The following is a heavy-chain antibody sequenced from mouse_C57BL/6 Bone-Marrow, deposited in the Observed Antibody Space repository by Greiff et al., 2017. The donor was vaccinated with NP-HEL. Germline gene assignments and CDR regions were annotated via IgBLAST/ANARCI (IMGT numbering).Heavy chain of an antibody. CDR1: GYTFTSYW. D-gene: IGHD1-1*01. J-gene: IGHJ3*01. Sequence: QVQLQQPGAELVKPGASVKVSCKASGYTFTSYWMHWVKQRPGQGLEWIGRIHPSDSDTNYNQKFKGKATLTVDKSSSTAYMQLSSLTSEDSAVDYCAIGPFITTVVEGFAYWGQGTLVTVSA. CDR2: IHPSDSDT. V-gene: IGHV1-74*01. CDR3: AIGPFITTVVEGFAY.